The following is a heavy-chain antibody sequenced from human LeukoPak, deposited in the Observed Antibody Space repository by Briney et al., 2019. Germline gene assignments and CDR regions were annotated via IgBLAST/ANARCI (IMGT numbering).Heavy chain of an antibody. CDR2: FYYSGST. D-gene: IGHD1-26*01. Sequence: SETLSLTCTVTGGSFSAYYWSWIRQPPGKGLEWIGHFYYSGSTNYNPSLKSRVTISVDTSRNQFSLKLTSVTAADTAVYYCARGQGGNYYLNYFDYWGQGALVTVSS. CDR3: ARGQGGNYYLNYFDY. V-gene: IGHV4-59*01. CDR1: GGSFSAYY. J-gene: IGHJ4*02.